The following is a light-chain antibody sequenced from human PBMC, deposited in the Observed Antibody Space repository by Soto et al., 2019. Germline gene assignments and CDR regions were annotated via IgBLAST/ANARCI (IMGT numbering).Light chain of an antibody. J-gene: IGLJ2*01. V-gene: IGLV1-51*01. Sequence: QSVLTQPPSVSAAPGQKVTISCSGSSFNIGDNYVSWYQQLPGTAPKLLIYDNHNRPSGIPDRFSGSKSGTSATLAITGLQTGDEADYYCGTWGSSLSTVVFGGGTQLTVL. CDR3: GTWGSSLSTVV. CDR2: DNH. CDR1: SFNIGDNY.